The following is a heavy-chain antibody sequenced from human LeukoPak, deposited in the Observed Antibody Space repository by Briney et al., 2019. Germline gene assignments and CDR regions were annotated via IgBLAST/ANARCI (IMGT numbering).Heavy chain of an antibody. V-gene: IGHV1-24*01. CDR3: ATVGTTVVTRVFDY. D-gene: IGHD4-23*01. CDR1: GYTLTELS. CDR2: FDPEDGET. Sequence: ASVKVSCKVSGYTLTELSMHWVRQAPGKGLEWMGGFDPEDGETIYTQKFQGRVTMTEDTSTDTAYMELSSLRSEDTAVYYCATVGTTVVTRVFDYWGQGTLVTVSS. J-gene: IGHJ4*02.